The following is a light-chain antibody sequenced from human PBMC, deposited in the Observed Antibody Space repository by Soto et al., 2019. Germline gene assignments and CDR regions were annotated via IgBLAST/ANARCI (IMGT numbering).Light chain of an antibody. CDR2: ANN. Sequence: QSALAQPTSVSGAPGQRVTISCSGNNSNIGAAYDVHWYQLLPGRGPTLLIHANNNRPSGVPDRFSGSKSGTSASLVIDGLQAEDEADYFCQSYDSSLSAYVFGTGTKLTVL. CDR3: QSYDSSLSAYV. J-gene: IGLJ1*01. CDR1: NSNIGAAYD. V-gene: IGLV1-40*01.